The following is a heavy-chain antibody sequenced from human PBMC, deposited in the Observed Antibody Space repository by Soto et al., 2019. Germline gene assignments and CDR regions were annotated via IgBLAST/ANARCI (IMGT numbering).Heavy chain of an antibody. CDR1: GGSFSGYY. V-gene: IGHV4-34*01. J-gene: IGHJ4*02. CDR2: INHSGST. CDR3: ARAPQDIVVVPAAMRRGVYFDY. D-gene: IGHD2-2*01. Sequence: SQTLSLTCAVYGGSFSGYYWSWIRQPPGKGLEWIGEINHSGSTNYNPSLKSRVTISVDTSKNQFSLKLGSVTAADTAVYYCARAPQDIVVVPAAMRRGVYFDYWGQGTLVTVSS.